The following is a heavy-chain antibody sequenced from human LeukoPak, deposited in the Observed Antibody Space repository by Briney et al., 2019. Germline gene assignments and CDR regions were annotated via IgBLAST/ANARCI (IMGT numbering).Heavy chain of an antibody. CDR3: ARDPGKDGYNYSFDY. CDR2: IDYSGST. V-gene: IGHV4-31*03. Sequence: SETLCLTCTVSGGSISSGGYYWSWIRQHPVKGLEWVGYIDYSGSTYYNPSLKSRLTISMDTSKNQFSLRLNSVTAADTAVYYCARDPGKDGYNYSFDYWGQGTLVTVSS. J-gene: IGHJ4*02. CDR1: GGSISSGGYY. D-gene: IGHD5-24*01.